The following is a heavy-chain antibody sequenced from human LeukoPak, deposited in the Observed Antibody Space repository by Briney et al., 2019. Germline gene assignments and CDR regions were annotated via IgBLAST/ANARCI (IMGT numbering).Heavy chain of an antibody. CDR1: GYRFNVYW. V-gene: IGHV5-51*01. D-gene: IGHD3-22*01. Sequence: GESLKISCKGSGYRFNVYWIAWVRPMPGKGLEWMGIIYPDDSPTRYSPSFQGPGTISAHKSVRTACLQWISLKASDTSMYFCAIPNIASYYYSRGYDSFDVWSQGTLVTASS. CDR2: IYPDDSPT. J-gene: IGHJ3*01. CDR3: AIPNIASYYYSRGYDSFDV.